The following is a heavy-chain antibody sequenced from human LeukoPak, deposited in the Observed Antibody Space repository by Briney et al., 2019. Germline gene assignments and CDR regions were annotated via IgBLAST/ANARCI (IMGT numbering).Heavy chain of an antibody. V-gene: IGHV4-34*01. J-gene: IGHJ4*02. CDR3: ARKGGSPFDY. Sequence: SETLSLTCAVYGGSFSGYYWSWIRQPPGNGLEWIGEINHSGSTNYNPSLKSRVTISVDTSKNQFSLKLSSVTAADTAVYCWARKGGSPFDYWGQGTLVTVSS. D-gene: IGHD3-16*01. CDR1: GGSFSGYY. CDR2: INHSGST.